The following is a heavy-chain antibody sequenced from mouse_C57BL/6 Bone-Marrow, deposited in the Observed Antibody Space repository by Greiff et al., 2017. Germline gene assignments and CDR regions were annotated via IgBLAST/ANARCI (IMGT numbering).Heavy chain of an antibody. CDR2: IYPGSGNT. CDR3: AILRYQYYFDY. Sequence: VKVVESGAELVRPGASVKLSCKASGYTFTDYYINWVKQRPGQGLEWIARIYPGSGNTYYNEKFKGKATLTAEKSSSTAYMQLSSLTSEDSAVYFCAILRYQYYFDYWGQGTTLTVSS. J-gene: IGHJ2*01. D-gene: IGHD1-1*01. CDR1: GYTFTDYY. V-gene: IGHV1-76*01.